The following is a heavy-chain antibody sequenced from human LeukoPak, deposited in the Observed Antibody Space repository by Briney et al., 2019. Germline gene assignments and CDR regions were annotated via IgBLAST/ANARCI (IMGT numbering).Heavy chain of an antibody. V-gene: IGHV3-30*03. CDR2: ISYDGSNK. CDR3: VRGAYSSSWLNFDY. J-gene: IGHJ4*02. D-gene: IGHD6-13*01. CDR1: GFTFSSYG. Sequence: GGSLRLSCAASGFTFSSYGMHWVRQAPGKGLEWVAVISYDGSNKYYADSVKGRFTVSRDNSKNTLYLQMNSLRAEDTAVYYCVRGAYSSSWLNFDYWGQGTLVTVSS.